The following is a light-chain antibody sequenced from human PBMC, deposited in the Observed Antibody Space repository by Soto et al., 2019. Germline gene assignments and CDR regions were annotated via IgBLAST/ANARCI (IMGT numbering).Light chain of an antibody. Sequence: DIQMNQSPSSLSASVGDRVTITCRASQTIATYLNWYQQNPGKAPKLLIYAASTLQNGAPSRFSGSGSGTDFTLTISSLQPEDFATYYCQQSTGIPYTFGQGTKLEIK. V-gene: IGKV1-39*01. CDR1: QTIATY. CDR3: QQSTGIPYT. CDR2: AAS. J-gene: IGKJ2*01.